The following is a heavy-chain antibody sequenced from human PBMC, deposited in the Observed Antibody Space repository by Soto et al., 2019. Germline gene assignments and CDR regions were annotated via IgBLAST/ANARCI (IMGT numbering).Heavy chain of an antibody. CDR2: IYYSGST. Sequence: SETLSLTCTVSGGSISSYYWSWIRQPPGKGLEWIGYIYYSGSTNYNPSLKSRVTISVDTSKNQFSLKLSSVTAADTAVYYCARVGYGSGSHPNWIDFWCQGTLVNVFS. D-gene: IGHD3-10*01. CDR1: GGSISSYY. CDR3: ARVGYGSGSHPNWIDF. J-gene: IGHJ5*01. V-gene: IGHV4-59*01.